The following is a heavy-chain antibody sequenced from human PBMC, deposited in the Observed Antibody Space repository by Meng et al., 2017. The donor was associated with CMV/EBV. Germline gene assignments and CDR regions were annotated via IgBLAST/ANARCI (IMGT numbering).Heavy chain of an antibody. Sequence: LTGAASGFTFSSYGMHWVRQAPGKGLEWVAFIRYDGSNKYYADSVKGRFTISRDNSKNTLYLQMNSLRAEDTAVYYCAKTAYRFGELLSYFDYWGQGTLVTVSS. D-gene: IGHD3-10*01. J-gene: IGHJ4*02. CDR1: GFTFSSYG. CDR2: IRYDGSNK. V-gene: IGHV3-30*02. CDR3: AKTAYRFGELLSYFDY.